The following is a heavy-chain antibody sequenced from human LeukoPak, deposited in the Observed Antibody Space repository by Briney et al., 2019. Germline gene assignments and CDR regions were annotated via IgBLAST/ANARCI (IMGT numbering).Heavy chain of an antibody. CDR1: GGSFSGYY. CDR2: INHSGST. V-gene: IGHV4-34*01. CDR3: ARALRVVRGYYFDY. Sequence: PSETLSLTCAVYGGSFSGYYWSWIRQPPGKGLEWIGEINHSGSTNYNPSLKSRVTIPVDTSKNQFSLKLSSVTAADTAVYYCARALRVVRGYYFDYWGQGTLVTVSS. J-gene: IGHJ4*02. D-gene: IGHD3-10*01.